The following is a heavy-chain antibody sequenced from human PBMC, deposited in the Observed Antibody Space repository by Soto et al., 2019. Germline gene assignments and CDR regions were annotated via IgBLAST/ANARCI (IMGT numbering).Heavy chain of an antibody. Sequence: QVQLQESGPGLVKPSETLSLTCTVSGGAISSYYWNWIRQPPGKGLEWIGYIHYTGSSSYNPSLKSRTTVSVDPSKNHFSLKLSSVTAADTAVYYCAREPNYYYGFDVWGQGTTVTVSS. V-gene: IGHV4-59*08. CDR1: GGAISSYY. CDR2: IHYTGSS. CDR3: AREPNYYYGFDV. J-gene: IGHJ6*02. D-gene: IGHD1-1*01.